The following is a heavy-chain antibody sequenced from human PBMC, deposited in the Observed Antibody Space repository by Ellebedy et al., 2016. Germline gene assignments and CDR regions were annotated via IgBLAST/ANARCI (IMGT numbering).Heavy chain of an antibody. Sequence: SETLSLTCAVSGGSISSSNWWSWVRQHPGKGLEWIGYIYYSGSTYYNPSLKSRVTISVDTSKNQFSLKLSSVTAADTAVYYCASQTLVATGYFDYWGQGTLVTVSS. CDR1: GGSISSSNW. V-gene: IGHV4-31*11. CDR3: ASQTLVATGYFDY. J-gene: IGHJ4*02. D-gene: IGHD5-12*01. CDR2: IYYSGST.